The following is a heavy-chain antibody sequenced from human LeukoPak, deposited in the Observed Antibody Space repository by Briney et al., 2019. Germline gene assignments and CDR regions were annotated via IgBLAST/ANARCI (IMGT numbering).Heavy chain of an antibody. CDR1: GGSFSGYY. V-gene: IGHV4-34*01. J-gene: IGHJ4*01. D-gene: IGHD1-26*01. Sequence: PSETLSLTRAVYGGSFSGYYWTWIRQPPGKGLEWIGEINDSGSTNYISSLKSRVTISVDTSKNQFSLKLNSVTAADTAVYYCARPWDTSSGNFLTYWGHGILVTVAS. CDR3: ARPWDTSSGNFLTY. CDR2: INDSGST.